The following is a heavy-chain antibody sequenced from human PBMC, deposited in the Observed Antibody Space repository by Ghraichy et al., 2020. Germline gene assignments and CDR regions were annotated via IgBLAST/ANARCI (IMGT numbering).Heavy chain of an antibody. D-gene: IGHD6-13*01. J-gene: IGHJ6*02. CDR2: ISHDGSNK. V-gene: IGHV3-30-3*01. CDR1: GFTFSTYS. CDR3: ARDIKSSYWSYYYYAMDV. Sequence: GGSLRLSCAASGFTFSTYSMHWVRQAPGKGLEWVAVISHDGSNKYYADSVKGRFTISRDNSKNTLYLQMNSLRSADTAVYYCARDIKSSYWSYYYYAMDVWGQGTTVTVSS.